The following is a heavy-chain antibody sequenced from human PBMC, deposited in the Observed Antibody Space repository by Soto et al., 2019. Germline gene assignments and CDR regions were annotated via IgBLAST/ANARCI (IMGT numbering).Heavy chain of an antibody. V-gene: IGHV1-69*02. J-gene: IGHJ4*02. D-gene: IGHD6-19*01. CDR1: GGTFSSYT. CDR2: IIPILGIA. CDR3: ARGAGSGSDY. Sequence: QVQLVQSGAEVKKPGSSVKVSCKASGGTFSSYTISWVRQAPGQGLEWMGRIIPILGIANYAQKFQGRVTIXXDKSTSTAYMELSSLRSEDTAVYYCARGAGSGSDYWGQGTLVTVSS.